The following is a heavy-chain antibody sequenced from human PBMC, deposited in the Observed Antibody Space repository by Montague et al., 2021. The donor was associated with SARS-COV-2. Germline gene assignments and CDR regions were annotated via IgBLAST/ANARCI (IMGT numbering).Heavy chain of an antibody. D-gene: IGHD6-19*01. CDR3: AKSPSGWWLFDY. J-gene: IGHJ4*02. CDR1: GFTFSSYA. Sequence: SLRLSCAASGFTFSSYAMSWVRQAPGKVLEWVSAISVSCGTTWYSDSGQGRFTISRDNSQNTLYLQMNSLRAEDTAVYSCAKSPSGWWLFDYWGQGTLVTVSS. V-gene: IGHV3-23*01. CDR2: ISVSCGTT.